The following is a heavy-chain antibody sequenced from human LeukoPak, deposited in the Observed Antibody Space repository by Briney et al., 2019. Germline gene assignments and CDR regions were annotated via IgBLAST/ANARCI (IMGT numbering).Heavy chain of an antibody. J-gene: IGHJ4*02. V-gene: IGHV6-1*01. CDR1: GDSVSSNSAA. CDR3: ARDRISSGWHYFDY. D-gene: IGHD6-19*01. Sequence: SQTLSLTCAISGDSVSSNSAAWNWIRQSPLRGLEWLGRTYYRSKWYNYYAVSVKSRITINPDTSKNQFSLQLNSVTPEDTAVYYCARDRISSGWHYFDYWGQGTLVTVSS. CDR2: TYYRSKWYN.